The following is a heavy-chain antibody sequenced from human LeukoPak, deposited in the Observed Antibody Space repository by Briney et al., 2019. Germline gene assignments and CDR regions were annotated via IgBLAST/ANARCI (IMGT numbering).Heavy chain of an antibody. Sequence: SETLSLTCTVSGGSISSYYWTWIRQPPGKGLEWIGYIYYSGSSNYNPSLKSRVTISVDTSKNQFSLKLSSVTAADTAVYFCAREVVAVAGSYFDSWGQGTLVTVSS. J-gene: IGHJ4*02. CDR1: GGSISSYY. D-gene: IGHD6-19*01. CDR3: AREVVAVAGSYFDS. V-gene: IGHV4-59*01. CDR2: IYYSGSS.